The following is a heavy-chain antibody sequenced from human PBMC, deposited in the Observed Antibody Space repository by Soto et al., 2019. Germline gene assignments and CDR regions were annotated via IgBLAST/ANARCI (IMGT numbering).Heavy chain of an antibody. D-gene: IGHD3-22*01. J-gene: IGHJ4*02. CDR1: GFTFSTYW. CDR3: VREFSDGDGYYPDY. Sequence: EVELVESGGGLVQPWGSLRLSCTASGFTFSTYWMGWFRKAPGKGAEWVANIKQDGVDKYYVDSAKVKFAISRENAKNSRFLQMTSLRFEDTAVDYCVREFSDGDGYYPDYWGQGTLVTDYS. V-gene: IGHV3-7*03. CDR2: IKQDGVDK.